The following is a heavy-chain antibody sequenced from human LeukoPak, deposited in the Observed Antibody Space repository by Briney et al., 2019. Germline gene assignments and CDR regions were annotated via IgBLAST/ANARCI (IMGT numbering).Heavy chain of an antibody. CDR2: IYYSGST. CDR1: GGSISSHY. V-gene: IGHV4-59*11. CDR3: ARGHLPAADY. Sequence: PSETLSLTCTVSGGSISSHYWSWIRQPPGKGLEWIGYIYYSGSTNYNPSLKSRVTISVDTSKNQFSLKLNSVTAADTAVYYCARGHLPAADYWGQGTLVTVSS. J-gene: IGHJ4*02. D-gene: IGHD2-2*01.